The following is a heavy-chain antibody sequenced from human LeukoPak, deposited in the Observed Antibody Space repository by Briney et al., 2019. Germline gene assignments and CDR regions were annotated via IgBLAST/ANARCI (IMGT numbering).Heavy chain of an antibody. V-gene: IGHV4-34*01. CDR2: INHSGST. D-gene: IGHD3-10*01. Sequence: SETLSLTCAVCGGSFSGYYWSWIRQPPGKGLEWIGEINHSGSTNYNPSLKSRVTISVDTSKNQFSLKLSSVTAADTAVYYCARAGYYYYYYMDVWGKGTTVTVSS. CDR3: ARAGYYYYYYMDV. J-gene: IGHJ6*03. CDR1: GGSFSGYY.